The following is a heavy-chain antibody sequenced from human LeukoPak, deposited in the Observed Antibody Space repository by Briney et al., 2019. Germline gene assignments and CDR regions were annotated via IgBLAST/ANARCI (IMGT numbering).Heavy chain of an antibody. CDR1: GFTFSDYY. J-gene: IGHJ4*02. D-gene: IGHD2-15*01. CDR3: AKDHDSCTTPNCYALPTFFDD. CDR2: ISGSGITI. V-gene: IGHV3-11*01. Sequence: PGGSLRLSCAASGFTFSDYYMSWIRQAPGKGLEWLSSISGSGITIRYVDSVRGRFTLSRDNSKNTVYLEMTSLKAEDTAIYYCAKDHDSCTTPNCYALPTFFDDWGQGVLVTVSS.